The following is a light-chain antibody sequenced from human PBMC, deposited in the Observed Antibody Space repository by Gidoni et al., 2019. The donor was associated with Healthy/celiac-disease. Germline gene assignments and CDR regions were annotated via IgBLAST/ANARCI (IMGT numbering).Light chain of an antibody. CDR1: SGSVSTSYY. V-gene: IGLV8-61*01. Sequence: QTVVTQAPSFSVSPGGTVTLTCGLSSGSVSTSYYPSWYQQTPGQAPRTLIYSTNTRSSGVPDRFSGSILGNKAALTITGAQADDESDYYCVLYMGSGIAVFGGDTQLTVL. J-gene: IGLJ7*01. CDR3: VLYMGSGIAV. CDR2: STN.